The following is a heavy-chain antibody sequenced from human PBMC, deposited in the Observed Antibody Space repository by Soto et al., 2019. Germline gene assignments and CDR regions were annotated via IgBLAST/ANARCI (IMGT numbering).Heavy chain of an antibody. Sequence: VQLLESGGGLVQPGGSLRLSCAASGFTFSSYAMSWVRQAPGKGLEWVSTISGSGSNTYYADSVKGRFTISRDNSKNTLYLQMNSLRAEDTAVYYCAKDRSITIFGVVMSGALDVWGKGTTVTVSS. V-gene: IGHV3-23*01. D-gene: IGHD3-3*01. CDR2: ISGSGSNT. J-gene: IGHJ6*04. CDR1: GFTFSSYA. CDR3: AKDRSITIFGVVMSGALDV.